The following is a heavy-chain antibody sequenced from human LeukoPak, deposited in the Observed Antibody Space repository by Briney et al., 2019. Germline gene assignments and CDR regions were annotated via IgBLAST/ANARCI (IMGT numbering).Heavy chain of an antibody. CDR2: INTNTGNP. CDR3: ASRKYCSSTSCRPFPNYYYYMDV. CDR1: GYTFTSYA. J-gene: IGHJ6*03. Sequence: ASVKVSCRASGYTFTSYAMNWVRQAPGQGLEWMGWINTNTGNPTYAQGFTGRFVFSSDTSVSTAYLQISSLKAEDTAVYYCASRKYCSSTSCRPFPNYYYYMDVWGKGTTVTVSS. V-gene: IGHV7-4-1*02. D-gene: IGHD2-2*01.